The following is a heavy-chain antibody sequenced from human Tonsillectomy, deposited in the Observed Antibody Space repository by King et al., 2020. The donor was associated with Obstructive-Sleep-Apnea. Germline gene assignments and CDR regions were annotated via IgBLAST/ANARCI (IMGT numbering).Heavy chain of an antibody. CDR3: ARGGYDEPLDY. J-gene: IGHJ4*02. Sequence: VQLQESGPGLVKPSETLSLTCTVSGFSINNCYYWCWIRQPPGKGREGIRSNYHSGRTYCNPSLKSRVSISVDTSKNQFSLKLSSVTAAATAVYYCARGGYDEPLDYWGQGILVTVSS. D-gene: IGHD5-12*01. V-gene: IGHV4-38-2*02. CDR2: NYHSGRT. CDR1: GFSINNCYY.